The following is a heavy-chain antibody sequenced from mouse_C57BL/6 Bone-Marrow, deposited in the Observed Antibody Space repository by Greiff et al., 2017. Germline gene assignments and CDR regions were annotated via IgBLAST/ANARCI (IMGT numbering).Heavy chain of an antibody. CDR1: GYTFTSYD. CDR3: ERDYGSSYWYFDV. D-gene: IGHD1-1*01. Sequence: QVQLQQSGPELVKPGASVKLSCKASGYTFTSYDINWVKQRPGQGLEWIGWIYPRDGSTKYNEKFKGKATLTVDTSSSTAYMELHSLTSEDSVVYFCERDYGSSYWYFDVWGTGTTVTVSS. CDR2: IYPRDGST. V-gene: IGHV1-85*01. J-gene: IGHJ1*03.